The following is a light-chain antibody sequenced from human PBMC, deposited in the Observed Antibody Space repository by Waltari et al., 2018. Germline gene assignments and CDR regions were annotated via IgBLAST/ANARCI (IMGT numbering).Light chain of an antibody. V-gene: IGKV1-12*01. CDR2: ASS. J-gene: IGKJ3*01. CDR3: LQADNFPFT. CDR1: HGVSAW. Sequence: DIQMTQSPSSVSAFVGDRVTITCRASHGVSAWVAWYQHRPGEVPKLLIYASSSLHSGVPSRFSGIGSGTEFTLTINNLQSEDSATYYCLQADNFPFTFGPGTKVDIK.